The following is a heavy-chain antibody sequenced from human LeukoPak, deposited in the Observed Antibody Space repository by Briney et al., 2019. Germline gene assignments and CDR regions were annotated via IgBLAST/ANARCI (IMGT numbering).Heavy chain of an antibody. Sequence: SETLSLTCTVSGGSISSSSYYWGWIRQPPGKGLEWIGSIYYSGSTYYNPSLKSRVTISVDTSKSQFSLKLSSVTAADTAVYYCARLAVAAAGTFDYWGQGTLVTVSS. CDR2: IYYSGST. D-gene: IGHD6-13*01. CDR3: ARLAVAAAGTFDY. V-gene: IGHV4-39*01. J-gene: IGHJ4*02. CDR1: GGSISSSSYY.